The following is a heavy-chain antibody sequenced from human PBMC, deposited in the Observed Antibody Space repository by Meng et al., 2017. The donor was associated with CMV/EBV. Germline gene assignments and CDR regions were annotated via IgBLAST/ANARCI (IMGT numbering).Heavy chain of an antibody. Sequence: SVKVSCKASGGTFSSYAISWVRQAPGQGLEWMGGIIPIFGTANCAQKFQGKVTITTDESTSTAYMELSSLRSEDTAVYYCATDPDIVVVPAAIGYYYYYGMDVWGQGTTVTVSS. CDR3: ATDPDIVVVPAAIGYYYYYGMDV. V-gene: IGHV1-69*05. CDR2: IIPIFGTA. J-gene: IGHJ6*02. D-gene: IGHD2-2*01. CDR1: GGTFSSYA.